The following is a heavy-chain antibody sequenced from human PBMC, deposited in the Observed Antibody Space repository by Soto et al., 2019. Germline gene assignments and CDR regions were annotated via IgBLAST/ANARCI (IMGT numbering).Heavy chain of an antibody. D-gene: IGHD3-22*01. Sequence: SETLSLTCTVSGGSVSSGTYYWSWIRQPPGRGLEWIGYIHYSGSTTYNPSLKSRVTISVDTSKNQFSLKLSSVTAADTAVYYCARVMYYYDSSGYYRYFDYWGQGTLVTVSS. J-gene: IGHJ4*02. CDR1: GGSVSSGTYY. CDR3: ARVMYYYDSSGYYRYFDY. CDR2: IHYSGST. V-gene: IGHV4-61*01.